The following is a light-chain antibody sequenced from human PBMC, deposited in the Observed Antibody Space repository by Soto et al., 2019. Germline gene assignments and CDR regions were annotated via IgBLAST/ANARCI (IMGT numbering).Light chain of an antibody. CDR3: QQYSHLIT. V-gene: IGKV1-33*01. CDR2: DAS. Sequence: DSHMTQSPSSLSASVGDRVTIACQASQDISNCLHWYQQKPGKAPKLLIYDASNLETGVPSRFSGSGSGTDFTFTISSLQPEDIATYYCQQYSHLITFGQGTRLEIK. CDR1: QDISNC. J-gene: IGKJ5*01.